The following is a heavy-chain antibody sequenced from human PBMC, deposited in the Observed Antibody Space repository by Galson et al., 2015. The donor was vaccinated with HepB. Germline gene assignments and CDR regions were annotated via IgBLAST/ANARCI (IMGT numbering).Heavy chain of an antibody. V-gene: IGHV3-33*01. CDR2: IWYDGSNK. J-gene: IGHJ6*02. CDR1: GFTFSSYG. D-gene: IGHD3-22*01. CDR3: ARQIRTYYYDSSAYSRRGYYYGMDI. Sequence: SLRLSCAASGFTFSSYGMHWVRQAPGKGLEWVAVIWYDGSNKYYADSVKGRFTISRDNSMNTLYLQMNSLRAEDTAVYYCARQIRTYYYDSSAYSRRGYYYGMDIWGQGTMVTVSS.